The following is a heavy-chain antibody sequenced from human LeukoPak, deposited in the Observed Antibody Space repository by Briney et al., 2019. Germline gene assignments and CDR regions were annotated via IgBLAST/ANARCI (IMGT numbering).Heavy chain of an antibody. J-gene: IGHJ3*02. CDR2: IFNSGDT. D-gene: IGHD6-13*01. CDR3: ARDPAPAAGAFDI. CDR1: GFTISSNY. Sequence: GGSLRLSCAAFGFTISSNYMNWVRQAPGKGLEWVSVIFNSGDTYYADSVKGRFTISRDTSKNTLYLQMNSLRVDDTAVYYCARDPAPAAGAFDIWGQGTMVIIS. V-gene: IGHV3-53*01.